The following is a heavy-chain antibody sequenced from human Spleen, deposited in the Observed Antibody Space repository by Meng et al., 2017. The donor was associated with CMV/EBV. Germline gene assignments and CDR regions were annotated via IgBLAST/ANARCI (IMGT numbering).Heavy chain of an antibody. D-gene: IGHD2-2*02. CDR1: GFTFSSHS. V-gene: IGHV3-21*01. CDR2: ISSSGTYI. J-gene: IGHJ4*02. CDR3: ARVGLRCSSTSCYRWAYDY. Sequence: GESLKISCAASGFTFSSHSMNWVRQAPGKGPEWVSSISSSGTYIYYADSVKGRFTISRDNAKNSLYLQMNSLRAEDTAVYYCARVGLRCSSTSCYRWAYDYWGQGTLVTVSS.